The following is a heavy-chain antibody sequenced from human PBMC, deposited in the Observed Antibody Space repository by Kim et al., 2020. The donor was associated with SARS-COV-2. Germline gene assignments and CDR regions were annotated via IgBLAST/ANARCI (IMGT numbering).Heavy chain of an antibody. V-gene: IGHV4-39*01. Sequence: SETLSLTCTVSGGSISSSGYYWGWIRQPPGKGLEWIGSVYYTGSTYYNPSLKSRVTISVDTSKNQFSLKLTSVTAADTAVYCCARHFRGTSIRSLGLFQFDYWGQGTLVTVSS. CDR1: GGSISSSGYY. J-gene: IGHJ4*02. CDR2: VYYTGST. CDR3: ARHFRGTSIRSLGLFQFDY. D-gene: IGHD2-2*02.